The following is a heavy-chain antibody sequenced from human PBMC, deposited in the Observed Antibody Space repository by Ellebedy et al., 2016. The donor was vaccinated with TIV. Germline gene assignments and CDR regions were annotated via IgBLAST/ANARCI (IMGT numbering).Heavy chain of an antibody. Sequence: SETLSLTXAVYGGSFSGYYWSWIRQPPGKGLEWIGEINHSGSTNYNPSLKSRVTISVDTSKNQFSLKLSSVTAADTAVYYCARGGGWLRLADYWGQGTLVTVSS. CDR1: GGSFSGYY. D-gene: IGHD5-12*01. CDR2: INHSGST. V-gene: IGHV4-34*01. CDR3: ARGGGWLRLADY. J-gene: IGHJ4*02.